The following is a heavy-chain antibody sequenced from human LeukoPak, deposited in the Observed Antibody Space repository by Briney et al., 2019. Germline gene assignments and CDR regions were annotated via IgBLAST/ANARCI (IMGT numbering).Heavy chain of an antibody. J-gene: IGHJ4*02. Sequence: SETLSLTCAVYGGSFSGYYWSWIRQPPGKGLEWIGEINHSGSTNYNPSLKSRVTISVDTSKNQFSLKLSSVTAADTAVYYCAREVVGAKYDYRGQGTLVTVSS. CDR3: AREVVGAKYDY. V-gene: IGHV4-34*01. CDR2: INHSGST. CDR1: GGSFSGYY. D-gene: IGHD1-26*01.